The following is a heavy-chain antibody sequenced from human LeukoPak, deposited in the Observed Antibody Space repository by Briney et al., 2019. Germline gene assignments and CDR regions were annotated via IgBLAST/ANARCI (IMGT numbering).Heavy chain of an antibody. CDR2: ISGSGGRT. J-gene: IGHJ4*02. D-gene: IGHD3-22*01. CDR1: GFTFSTYA. V-gene: IGHV3-23*01. Sequence: GGSLRLSCAASGFTFSTYAMSWVRQAPGKGLEWVSDISGSGGRTDYADSVKGRFTISRDNSKNTLHLQMNSLRAEDTAVYFCAKDSITMIFLFLFDYWGQGALVTVSS. CDR3: AKDSITMIFLFLFDY.